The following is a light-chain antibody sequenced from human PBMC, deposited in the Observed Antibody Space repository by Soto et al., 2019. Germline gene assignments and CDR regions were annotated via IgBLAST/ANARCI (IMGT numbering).Light chain of an antibody. CDR3: LQYAGSPST. CDR1: QTVTSNY. J-gene: IGKJ1*01. Sequence: ESVLTQSPGTLSLSPGERATLSCRASQTVTSNYLAWYQRKPGQAPRLLIYGASSRATDIPDRFSGSGSGTDFPLTITRLEPEDFAVYFCLQYAGSPSTFGQGTKVEIK. CDR2: GAS. V-gene: IGKV3-20*01.